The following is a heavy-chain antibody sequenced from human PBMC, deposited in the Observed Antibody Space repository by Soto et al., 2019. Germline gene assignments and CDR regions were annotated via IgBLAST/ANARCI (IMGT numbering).Heavy chain of an antibody. Sequence: SETLSLTRTVSGGSISSGAYYWSWIRQPPGKGLAWIGSIYYSGSTYYNPSLKSRVTISVDTSKNQFSLKLSTVTAADTAVYYCARGARYCSGGSCYYNWFDPWGQGTLVTVSA. CDR2: IYYSGST. CDR1: GGSISSGAYY. CDR3: ARGARYCSGGSCYYNWFDP. D-gene: IGHD2-15*01. J-gene: IGHJ5*02. V-gene: IGHV4-30-4*01.